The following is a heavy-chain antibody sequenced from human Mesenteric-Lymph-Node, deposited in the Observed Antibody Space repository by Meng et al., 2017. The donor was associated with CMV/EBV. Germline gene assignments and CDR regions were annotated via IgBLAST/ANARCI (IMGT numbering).Heavy chain of an antibody. V-gene: IGHV4-4*02. CDR3: ARGGYCTNGVCYRTGDY. J-gene: IGHJ4*02. Sequence: GSLRSSNWWSWVRQPPGKGLEWIGEIYHSGSTNYNPSLKSRVTISVDKSKNQFSLKLGSVTAADTAVYYCARGGYCTNGVCYRTGDYWGQGTLVTVSS. CDR1: GSLRSSNW. CDR2: IYHSGST. D-gene: IGHD2-8*01.